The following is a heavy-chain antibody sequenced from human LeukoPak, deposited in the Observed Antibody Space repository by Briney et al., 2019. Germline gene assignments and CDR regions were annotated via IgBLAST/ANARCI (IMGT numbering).Heavy chain of an antibody. CDR1: GFTFSSYA. CDR3: AKKVGLVSAPLYYFDV. Sequence: PGGSLRLSCAASGFTFSSYAMSWVRQAPGRGLEWVSAISGPADSWDYADSVKGRFTISRDNSKNTLFLQMNSLRAEDTAIYYCAKKVGLVSAPLYYFDVWGQGTLVTVSS. CDR2: ISGPADSW. D-gene: IGHD5/OR15-5a*01. J-gene: IGHJ4*02. V-gene: IGHV3-23*01.